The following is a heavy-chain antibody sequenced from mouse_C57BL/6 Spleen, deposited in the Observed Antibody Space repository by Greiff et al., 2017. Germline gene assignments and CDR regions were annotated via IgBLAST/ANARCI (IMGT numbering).Heavy chain of an antibody. CDR3: ARRAIYDGYYDYFDY. D-gene: IGHD2-3*01. CDR1: GYTFTSYG. CDR2: IYPRSGNT. Sequence: VKLQESGAELARPGASVKLSCKASGYTFTSYGISWVKQRTGQGLEWIGEIYPRSGNTYYNEKFKGKATLTADKSSSTAYMELRSLTSEDSAVYFCARRAIYDGYYDYFDYWGQGTTLTVSS. J-gene: IGHJ2*01. V-gene: IGHV1-81*01.